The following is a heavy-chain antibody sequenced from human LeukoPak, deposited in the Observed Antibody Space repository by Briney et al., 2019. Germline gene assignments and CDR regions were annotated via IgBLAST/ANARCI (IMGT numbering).Heavy chain of an antibody. J-gene: IGHJ4*02. CDR2: ISSSSSYI. CDR3: AREPPFCSGGYCARLDY. CDR1: GFTFSDYS. D-gene: IGHD2-15*01. Sequence: PGGSLRLSCAASGFTFSDYSMNWVRQAPGKALEWVSSISSSSSYIYYADSVKGRFTISRDNAKNSLYLQMNSLRAEDTAVYYCAREPPFCSGGYCARLDYWGQGTLVTVSS. V-gene: IGHV3-21*01.